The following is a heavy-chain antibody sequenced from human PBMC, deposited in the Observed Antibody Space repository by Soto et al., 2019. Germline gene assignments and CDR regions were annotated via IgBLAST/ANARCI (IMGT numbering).Heavy chain of an antibody. Sequence: GGSLRLSCVPSGFTFSSYAMHWVRQAPGKGLEWVAITSYDGSNKYYADSVKGRFTISRDNSKNTLYLQMNSLRVEDTALYYCAKDRGRYCSGGTCYLFDYWGQGA. CDR3: AKDRGRYCSGGTCYLFDY. CDR2: TSYDGSNK. V-gene: IGHV3-30*04. CDR1: GFTFSSYA. D-gene: IGHD2-15*01. J-gene: IGHJ4*02.